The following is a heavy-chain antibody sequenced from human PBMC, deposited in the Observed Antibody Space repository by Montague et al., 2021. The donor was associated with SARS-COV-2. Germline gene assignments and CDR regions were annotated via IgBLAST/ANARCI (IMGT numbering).Heavy chain of an antibody. CDR1: GFTFNSYG. V-gene: IGHV3-23*01. CDR2: ISTTGANT. CDR3: AKEGVVVGADGFDY. Sequence: SLRLSCAASGFTFNSYGMNWVRQAPGKGLEWVSAISTTGANTYYAGSVKGRFTISRDNSKNTLYLQLNSLRDEDTAVYYCAKEGVVVGADGFDYWGQGTMVIASS. J-gene: IGHJ3*01. D-gene: IGHD3-22*01.